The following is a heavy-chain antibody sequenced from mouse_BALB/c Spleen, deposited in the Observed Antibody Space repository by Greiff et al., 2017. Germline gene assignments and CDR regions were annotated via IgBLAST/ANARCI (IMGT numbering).Heavy chain of an antibody. CDR1: GYSITSDYA. Sequence: EVMLVESGPGLVKPSQSLSLTCTVTGYSITSDYAWNWIRQFPGNKLEWMGYISYSGSTSYNPSLKSRISITRDTSKNQFFLQLNSVTTEDTATYYCARGAYAWFAYWGQGTLVTVSA. CDR2: ISYSGST. D-gene: IGHD2-12*01. J-gene: IGHJ3*01. V-gene: IGHV3-2*02. CDR3: ARGAYAWFAY.